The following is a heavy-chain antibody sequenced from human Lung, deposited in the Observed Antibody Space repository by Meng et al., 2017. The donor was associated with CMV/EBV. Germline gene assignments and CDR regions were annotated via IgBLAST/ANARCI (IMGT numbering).Heavy chain of an antibody. V-gene: IGHV1-8*01. CDR2: MNPNSGNT. J-gene: IGHJ6*02. Sequence: ASVXVSXXASGYTFTTYDINWVRQATGQGLEWMGWMNPNSGNTGYAQKFQGRVTLTRVTSISTAYMELSSLTSDDTAVYYCARTRIEVEPDGRKIKYYNYGKDVWGQGXTVTVSS. D-gene: IGHD2-2*01. CDR3: ARTRIEVEPDGRKIKYYNYGKDV. CDR1: GYTFTTYD.